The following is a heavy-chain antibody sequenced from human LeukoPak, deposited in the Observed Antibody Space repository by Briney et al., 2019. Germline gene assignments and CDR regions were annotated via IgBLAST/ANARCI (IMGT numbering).Heavy chain of an antibody. CDR1: GFTFSNYW. V-gene: IGHV3-74*01. D-gene: IGHD2-21*02. Sequence: PGGSLRLSCAASGFTFSNYWMHWVRQAPGKGLVWVSRINSDGSSSRYADSVKGRFTISRDNAKNTLYLQMNSLRADDTAVYYCARDAVVTTYDYWGQGTPVTVSS. CDR3: ARDAVVTTYDY. J-gene: IGHJ4*02. CDR2: INSDGSSS.